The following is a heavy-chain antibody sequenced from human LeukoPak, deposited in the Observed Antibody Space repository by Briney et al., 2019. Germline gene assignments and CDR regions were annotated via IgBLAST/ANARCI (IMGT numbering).Heavy chain of an antibody. Sequence: GGSLRLSCAASGFTFSSYSMNWVRQAPGKGLEWVSSISSSSYIYYADSVKGRFTISRDNAKNSLYLQMNSLRAEDTAVYYCARVSSSSWNYYYGMDVWGLGTTVTVSS. J-gene: IGHJ6*02. CDR3: ARVSSSSWNYYYGMDV. CDR2: ISSSSYI. CDR1: GFTFSSYS. D-gene: IGHD6-13*01. V-gene: IGHV3-21*01.